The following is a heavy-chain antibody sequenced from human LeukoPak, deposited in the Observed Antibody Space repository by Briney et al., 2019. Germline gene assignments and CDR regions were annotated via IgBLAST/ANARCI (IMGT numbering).Heavy chain of an antibody. Sequence: GGSLRLSCAASGVTFSSYWMNWVRQAPGKGLERVAIIKQDGSEKYYVDFVKGRFSISRDNAKNSLYLQMNSLGADDTAVYYCAGGTGMDVWGQGTPVTVSS. V-gene: IGHV3-7*05. J-gene: IGHJ6*02. CDR2: IKQDGSEK. CDR1: GVTFSSYW. D-gene: IGHD1-1*01. CDR3: AGGTGMDV.